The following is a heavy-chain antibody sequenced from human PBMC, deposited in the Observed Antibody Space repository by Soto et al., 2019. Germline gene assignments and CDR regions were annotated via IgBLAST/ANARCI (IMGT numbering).Heavy chain of an antibody. CDR3: ARGSRENYFHAMDD. V-gene: IGHV1-69*01. CDR2: IIPMFGIG. Sequence: QVQLVQSGAEVKMPGSSVRVSCKASGGSFSKYGISWVRQAPGQGLEWMGGIIPMFGIGNYAEKFLGRVRITADESTSTNHMELSSPRSSDSPVYFSARGSRENYFHAMDDWGQGTKVNVSS. J-gene: IGHJ6*02. D-gene: IGHD1-7*01. CDR1: GGSFSKYG.